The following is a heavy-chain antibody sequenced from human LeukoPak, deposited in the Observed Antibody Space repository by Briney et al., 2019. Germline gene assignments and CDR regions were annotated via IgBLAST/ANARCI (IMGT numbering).Heavy chain of an antibody. CDR1: GGTIRGFA. Sequence: SVKVSCKASGGTIRGFAINWVRQAPGEGLEWMGRINTMSGTTNYTQRLQGRVTMTTDESTTTAFMELSRLTAEDTALYYCTRGDDYLAAYNYMDVWGKGTSVIVSS. J-gene: IGHJ6*04. CDR3: TRGDDYLAAYNYMDV. D-gene: IGHD3-9*01. V-gene: IGHV1-69*05. CDR2: INTMSGTT.